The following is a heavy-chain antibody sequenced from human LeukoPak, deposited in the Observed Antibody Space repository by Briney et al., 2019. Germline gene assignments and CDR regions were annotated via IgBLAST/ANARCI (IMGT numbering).Heavy chain of an antibody. D-gene: IGHD3-22*01. CDR3: ARDGWDSSGDELHYYHMDV. J-gene: IGHJ6*03. CDR1: GFTFSSYS. Sequence: VGSLRLSCAASGFTFSSYSMNWVRQAPGKGLEWVSSISSSSSYIYYAESVKGRFTISRDNAKNSLYLQMHSLRAEDTAVYYCARDGWDSSGDELHYYHMDVWGKGTTVTISS. CDR2: ISSSSSYI. V-gene: IGHV3-21*04.